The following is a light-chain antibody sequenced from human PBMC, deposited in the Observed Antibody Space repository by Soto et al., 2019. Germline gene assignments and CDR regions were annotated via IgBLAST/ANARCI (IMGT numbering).Light chain of an antibody. CDR1: QDIRNF. J-gene: IGKJ4*01. CDR2: AAS. CDR3: QKCKIAPFT. V-gene: IGKV1-27*01. Sequence: DIQMTQSPSSLSAFVGDTVTITCRASQDIRNFLAWYQQKPGKVPKLLIYAASTLQSGVPSRFSGSGSGTDFTLIISSLQPEDVATYYCQKCKIAPFTFGGGTKVEMK.